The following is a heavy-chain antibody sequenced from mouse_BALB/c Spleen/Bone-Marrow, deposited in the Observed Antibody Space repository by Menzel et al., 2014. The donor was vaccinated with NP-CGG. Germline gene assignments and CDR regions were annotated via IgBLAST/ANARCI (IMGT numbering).Heavy chain of an antibody. V-gene: IGHV1-55*01. Sequence: QVQLQQPGGEVVKPGTSVKLSCKPSGFTFSNSYISWLKLKPGQSLEWIAWIIGGTGGTTYNQKFTGKAQLTVDTSSNTAYIQLSSLTTEDSAIYYCARPLYGSSFAWFAYWGQGTLVTVSA. D-gene: IGHD1-1*01. CDR3: ARPLYGSSFAWFAY. CDR2: IIGGTGGT. J-gene: IGHJ3*01. CDR1: GFTFSNSY.